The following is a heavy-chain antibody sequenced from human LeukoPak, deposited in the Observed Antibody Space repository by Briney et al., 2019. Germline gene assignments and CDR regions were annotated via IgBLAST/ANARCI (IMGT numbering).Heavy chain of an antibody. Sequence: GSLELSCAASGFNFSSYAMSWVRPAPGKGLEWVSAFSGSGDSTYYGDSVKGRFTISRDNSKNTLYLQMNSLRAEDTAVYYCAKTRPLDSSSWSHGDYWGQGTLVTVSS. CDR3: AKTRPLDSSSWSHGDY. V-gene: IGHV3-23*01. D-gene: IGHD6-13*01. J-gene: IGHJ4*02. CDR1: GFNFSSYA. CDR2: FSGSGDST.